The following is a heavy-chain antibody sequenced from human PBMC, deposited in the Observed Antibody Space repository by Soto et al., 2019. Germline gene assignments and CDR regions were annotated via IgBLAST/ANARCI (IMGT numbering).Heavy chain of an antibody. J-gene: IGHJ1*01. Sequence: PRGSLRLSCAESGFTFSNFPLHWDRQPPGKGLEWVAVISFDGANKYYADSVKGRFALSRDNSKNTVFLQMNSLRRDDTAIYYCERRALVTTRCIQHWGQGTQVTVSS. CDR1: GFTFSNFP. V-gene: IGHV3-30*09. CDR3: ERRALVTTRCIQH. CDR2: ISFDGANK. D-gene: IGHD4-4*01.